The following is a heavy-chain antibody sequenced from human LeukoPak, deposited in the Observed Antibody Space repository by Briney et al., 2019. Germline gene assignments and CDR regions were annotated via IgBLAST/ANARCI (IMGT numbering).Heavy chain of an antibody. CDR1: GGSVSSYY. Sequence: PSETLSLTCTVSGGSVSSYYWSWIRQPPGKGLEWIGYIYYSRSTNYNPSLKSRVIISVDTSKNQFSLKLSSVTAADTDLYYCARGRWGPFDYWGQGTLVTVSS. J-gene: IGHJ4*02. V-gene: IGHV4-59*02. CDR3: ARGRWGPFDY. D-gene: IGHD7-27*01. CDR2: IYYSRST.